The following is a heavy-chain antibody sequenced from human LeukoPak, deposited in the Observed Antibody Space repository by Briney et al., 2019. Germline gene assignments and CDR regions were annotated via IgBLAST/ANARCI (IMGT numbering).Heavy chain of an antibody. D-gene: IGHD3-22*01. J-gene: IGHJ4*02. CDR3: ARDTFYYYDSRPFDY. Sequence: PSETLSLTCTVSGYSISSGYYWGWIRQPPGKGLEWIGSIYHSGSTYYNPSLKSRVTISVDTSKNRFSLKLSSVTAADTAVYYCARDTFYYYDSRPFDYWGQGTLVTVSS. V-gene: IGHV4-38-2*02. CDR1: GYSISSGYY. CDR2: IYHSGST.